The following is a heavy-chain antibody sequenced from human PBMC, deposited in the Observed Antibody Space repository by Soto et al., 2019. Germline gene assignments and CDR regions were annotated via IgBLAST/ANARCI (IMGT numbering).Heavy chain of an antibody. CDR3: AHGRITMGRGVIITYWFDP. V-gene: IGHV2-5*01. CDR1: GFSLSTSGVG. CDR2: IYWNDDK. J-gene: IGHJ5*02. D-gene: IGHD3-10*01. Sequence: SGPTLVNPTQTLTLTCTFSGFSLSTSGVGVGWIRQPPGKALEWLALIYWNDDKRYSPSLKSRLTITKDTSKNQVVLTMTNMDPVDTATYYCAHGRITMGRGVIITYWFDPWGQGTLVTVSS.